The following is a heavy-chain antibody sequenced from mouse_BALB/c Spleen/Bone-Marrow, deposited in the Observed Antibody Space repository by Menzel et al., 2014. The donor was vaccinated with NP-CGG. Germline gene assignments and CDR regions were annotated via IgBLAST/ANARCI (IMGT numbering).Heavy chain of an antibody. Sequence: VQLVEFGAVLARPGASVTLSCKASGYTFTSYWMHWVKLRPGQGFEWIGEINPSNGDTNYNEKFKRKATLTVDKSSSTAYMQLSSLASEDPAFYYCTNSAYDWGQGSALTVST. D-gene: IGHD1-1*01. CDR3: TNSAYD. CDR1: GYTFTSYW. J-gene: IGHJ2*01. V-gene: IGHV1S16*01. CDR2: INPSNGDT.